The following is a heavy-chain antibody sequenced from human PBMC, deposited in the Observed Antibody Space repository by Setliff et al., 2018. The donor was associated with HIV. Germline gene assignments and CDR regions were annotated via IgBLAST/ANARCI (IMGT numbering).Heavy chain of an antibody. Sequence: SETLSLTCTVSGDSINNNKYYWSWIRQPPGRGLEWIGEINQSGGTDYNPSLRSRVYMSLDTSKNQFSLKLLSVTAADSAVYYCARGLGITMVRGIRTFDPWGQGTQVTVSS. V-gene: IGHV4-39*02. D-gene: IGHD3-10*01. CDR3: ARGLGITMVRGIRTFDP. CDR1: GDSINNNKYY. J-gene: IGHJ5*02. CDR2: INQSGGT.